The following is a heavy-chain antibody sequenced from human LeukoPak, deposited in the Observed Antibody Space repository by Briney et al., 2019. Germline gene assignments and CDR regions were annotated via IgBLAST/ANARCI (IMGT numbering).Heavy chain of an antibody. CDR2: IYYSGRT. CDR1: GGSISNSY. V-gene: IGHV4-59*01. D-gene: IGHD1-26*01. J-gene: IGHJ4*02. CDR3: ARYGSYYYFDY. Sequence: SETLSLTCTVPGGSISNSYWSWIRQPPGKGLEWIGYIYYSGRTNCNPSLKSRVTISVDTSKNQFSLKLSSVTAADTAVYYCARYGSYYYFDYWGQGTLVTVSS.